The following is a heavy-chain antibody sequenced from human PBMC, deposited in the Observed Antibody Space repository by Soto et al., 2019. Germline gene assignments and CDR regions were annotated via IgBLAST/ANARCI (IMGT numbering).Heavy chain of an antibody. D-gene: IGHD2-15*01. CDR3: ARKQAGYFSGIDY. Sequence: QVQLVQSGAEVKNPGASVKVSCKASGYTFTDYHIHWVRQAPGQGLEWMGWIKPNTGTTNLAQKFQGRVTMTSDTSSTTAHMELRRLRSDDTAQYYCARKQAGYFSGIDYWGQGTLVTVSS. V-gene: IGHV1-2*02. J-gene: IGHJ4*02. CDR2: IKPNTGTT. CDR1: GYTFTDYH.